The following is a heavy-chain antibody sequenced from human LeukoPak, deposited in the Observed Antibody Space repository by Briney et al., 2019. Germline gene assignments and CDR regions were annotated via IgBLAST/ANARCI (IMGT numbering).Heavy chain of an antibody. J-gene: IGHJ5*02. Sequence: SETLSLTCAVYGGSFSGYYWSWIRQPPGKGLEWIGEINHSGSTNYNPSLKSRVTISVDTSKNEFSLKLSSVTAADTAVYYCARGRIGGYMVRGPKGFDPWGQGTLVTVSS. CDR3: ARGRIGGYMVRGPKGFDP. CDR2: INHSGST. D-gene: IGHD3-10*01. V-gene: IGHV4-34*01. CDR1: GGSFSGYY.